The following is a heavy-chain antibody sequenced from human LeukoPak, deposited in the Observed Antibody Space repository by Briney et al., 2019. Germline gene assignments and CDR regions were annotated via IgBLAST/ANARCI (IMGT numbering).Heavy chain of an antibody. CDR1: GFTFSGAW. J-gene: IGHJ6*03. CDR3: ARDLRSYSSGWYDYYYNYMDV. CDR2: IREDGTEK. D-gene: IGHD6-19*01. V-gene: IGHV3-7*01. Sequence: GGSLRLSCTASGFTFSGAWMTWVRQAPGKGLEWVANIREDGTEKNYVDSVKGRFTISRDNAKNSLYLQMNSLTAEDTAVYYCARDLRSYSSGWYDYYYNYMDVWGKGTTVTVSS.